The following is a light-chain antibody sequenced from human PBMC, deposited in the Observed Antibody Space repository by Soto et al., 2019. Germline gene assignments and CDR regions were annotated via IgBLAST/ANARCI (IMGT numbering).Light chain of an antibody. V-gene: IGLV1-40*01. CDR3: QSYDSSLISYV. Sequence: QSVLTQPPSVSGAPGQRVTISCTGSSSNIGAGYDVHWYQQLPGTAPKLLIYGNNNRPSGVPDRFSGSKSGTSASLAITGLQAEDDAAYYCQSYDSSLISYVFGTGTKLTVL. CDR1: SSNIGAGYD. CDR2: GNN. J-gene: IGLJ1*01.